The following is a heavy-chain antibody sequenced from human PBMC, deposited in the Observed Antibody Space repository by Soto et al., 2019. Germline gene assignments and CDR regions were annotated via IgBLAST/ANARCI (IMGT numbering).Heavy chain of an antibody. CDR3: ARGEQQLATDFDY. J-gene: IGHJ4*02. Sequence: ESGGGVVQPGRSLRLSCAASGFTFSSYGMHWVRQAPGKGLEWVAVIWYDGSNKYYADSVKGRFTISRDNSKNTLYLQMNSLRAEDTAVYYCARGEQQLATDFDYWGQGTLVTVSS. CDR2: IWYDGSNK. CDR1: GFTFSSYG. V-gene: IGHV3-33*01. D-gene: IGHD6-13*01.